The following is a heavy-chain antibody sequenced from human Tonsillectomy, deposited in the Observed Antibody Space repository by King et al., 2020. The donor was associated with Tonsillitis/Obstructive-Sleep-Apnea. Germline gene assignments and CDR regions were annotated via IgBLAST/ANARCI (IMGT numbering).Heavy chain of an antibody. J-gene: IGHJ4*02. V-gene: IGHV4-39*01. Sequence: MQLQESGTGLVKPSETLSLTCTVTGVSISSKNYYWGWIRQPPGKGLEWIGSVYYSGSTHYNPSLKSRGTISVDTSKNQVSLRLSSVTAADTAIYYCARILGSGSRLDYWGQGTLATVSS. CDR1: GVSISSKNYY. D-gene: IGHD3-22*01. CDR2: VYYSGST. CDR3: ARILGSGSRLDY.